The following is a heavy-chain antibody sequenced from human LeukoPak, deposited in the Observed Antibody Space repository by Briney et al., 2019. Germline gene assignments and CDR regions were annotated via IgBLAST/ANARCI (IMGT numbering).Heavy chain of an antibody. CDR1: GYTFTSFH. D-gene: IGHD6-19*01. J-gene: IGHJ4*02. CDR2: IIPSDGST. V-gene: IGHV1-46*01. CDR3: ARDSSGWTVDY. Sequence: ASVKVSCKASGYTFTSFHMHWVRQAPGQGLEWMGMIIPSDGSTSSARKFQGRVTMTRDTSTSTVYMELSSLRSEDTAVIYCARDSSGWTVDYWGQGTLVTVS.